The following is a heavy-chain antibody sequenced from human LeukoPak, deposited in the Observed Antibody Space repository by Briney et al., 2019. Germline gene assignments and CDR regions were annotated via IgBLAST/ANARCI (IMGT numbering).Heavy chain of an antibody. CDR1: GLTFSSYS. CDR3: ARIGVQDEQFRHFDY. V-gene: IGHV3-48*01. D-gene: IGHD3-10*01. Sequence: GGSLRLSCAASGLTFSSYSMNWVRQAPGKGLEWVSYISSSSSTIYYADSVKGRFTISRDNAKNTLFLQMNSLRADDTAVYFCARIGVQDEQFRHFDYWGQGALVTVSS. CDR2: ISSSSSTI. J-gene: IGHJ4*02.